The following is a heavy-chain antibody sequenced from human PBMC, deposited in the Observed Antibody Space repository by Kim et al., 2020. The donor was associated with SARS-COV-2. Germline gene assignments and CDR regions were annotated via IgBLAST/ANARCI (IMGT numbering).Heavy chain of an antibody. V-gene: IGHV1-24*01. CDR1: GYTLTELS. D-gene: IGHD3-22*01. CDR3: ATGPVYYDSSGYLDY. Sequence: ASVKVSCKVSGYTLTELSMHWVRQAPGKGLEWMGGFDPEDGETIYAQKFQGRVTMTEDTSTDTAYMELSSLRSEDTAVYYCATGPVYYDSSGYLDYWGQGTLVTVSS. J-gene: IGHJ4*02. CDR2: FDPEDGET.